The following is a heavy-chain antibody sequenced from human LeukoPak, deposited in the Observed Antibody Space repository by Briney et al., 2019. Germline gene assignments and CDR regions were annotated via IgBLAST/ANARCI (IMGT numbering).Heavy chain of an antibody. D-gene: IGHD2-2*01. CDR1: GGSISSYY. V-gene: IGHV4-4*07. CDR3: ARENIVIVPAAIVKRYYYYYMDV. CDR2: IYTSGIT. J-gene: IGHJ6*03. Sequence: SETLSLTCTVSGGSISSYYWSWIRQPAGKGLEWIGRIYTSGITNYNPSLKSRVTMSVDTSKNQFSLKLSSVTAADTAVYYCARENIVIVPAAIVKRYYYYYMDVWGKGTTVTVSS.